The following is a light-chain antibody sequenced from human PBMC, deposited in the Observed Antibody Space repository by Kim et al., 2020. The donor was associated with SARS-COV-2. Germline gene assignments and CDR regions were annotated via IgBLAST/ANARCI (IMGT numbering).Light chain of an antibody. CDR3: QQYGGSPLT. V-gene: IGKV3-20*01. Sequence: SPRDTATLSCMASQSVGSSYLARYQQKPGPAPRLLISDASIRATGIPARFSGSGSGTDFTLNISRLEPEDFAVYYCQQYGGSPLTFGGGTKVDIK. CDR1: QSVGSSY. J-gene: IGKJ4*01. CDR2: DAS.